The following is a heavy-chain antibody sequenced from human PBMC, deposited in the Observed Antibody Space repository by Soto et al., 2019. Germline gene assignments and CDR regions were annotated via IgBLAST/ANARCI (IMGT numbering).Heavy chain of an antibody. Sequence: EVQLVESGGGLVQPGRSLRLSCAASGFTFDDYAMHWVRQAPGKGLEWVSGISWNSGSIGYADSVKGRFTISRDNAKNYLYQKMNSLRTNDTALYYCAKASGGNSSGYYPYYFDYWGQGTLVTVSS. CDR1: GFTFDDYA. CDR3: AKASGGNSSGYYPYYFDY. CDR2: ISWNSGSI. J-gene: IGHJ4*02. V-gene: IGHV3-9*01. D-gene: IGHD3-22*01.